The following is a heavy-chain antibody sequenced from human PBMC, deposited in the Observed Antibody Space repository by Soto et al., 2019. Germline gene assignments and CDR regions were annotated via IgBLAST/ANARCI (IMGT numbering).Heavy chain of an antibody. D-gene: IGHD3-3*01. V-gene: IGHV1-69*06. J-gene: IGHJ6*02. CDR1: GGTFSSYA. Sequence: SVKVSCKASGGTFSSYAISWVRQAPGQGLEWMGGIIPIFGTANYAQKFQGRVTLTRDTSASTAYMELSSLKSEDTAVYYCARGERLYYSYYGMDVWGQGSTVTVSS. CDR3: ARGERLYYSYYGMDV. CDR2: IIPIFGTA.